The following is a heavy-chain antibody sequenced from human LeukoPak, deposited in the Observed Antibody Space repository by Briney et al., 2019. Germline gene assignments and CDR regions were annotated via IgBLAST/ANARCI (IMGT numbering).Heavy chain of an antibody. V-gene: IGHV1-18*01. CDR3: ARDDTTYYYDSSGYYRVFDP. Sequence: GASVKVSCKASGYTVTSYGISWVRQAPGQGLEWMGWISAYNGNTNYAQKLQGRVTMTTDTSTSTAYMELRSLRSDDTAVYYCARDDTTYYYDSSGYYRVFDPWGQGTLVTVSS. CDR1: GYTVTSYG. CDR2: ISAYNGNT. J-gene: IGHJ5*02. D-gene: IGHD3-22*01.